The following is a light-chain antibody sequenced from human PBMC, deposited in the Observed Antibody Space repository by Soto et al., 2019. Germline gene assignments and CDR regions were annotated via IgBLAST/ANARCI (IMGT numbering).Light chain of an antibody. J-gene: IGKJ1*01. CDR2: GAS. Sequence: DIQLTQSPFFLSASVGDRVTITCRASQGIRSYLAWYQQRPGKAPELLIYGASTLRTGVASRFSGSGSGTEFTLTISSLQPEDFATYYCQQYHSYWTFGQGTKVE. V-gene: IGKV1-9*01. CDR3: QQYHSYWT. CDR1: QGIRSY.